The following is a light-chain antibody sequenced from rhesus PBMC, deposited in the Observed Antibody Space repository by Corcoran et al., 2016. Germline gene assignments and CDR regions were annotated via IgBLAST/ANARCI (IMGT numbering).Light chain of an antibody. CDR2: AAS. Sequence: DIHMTQSPSSLSASVGDKVTITCRASQGISNALAWYQQKPGKAPKLLIDAASNLQSGVPSRFSGSGSGTDCTLNISSLHPEDFAVYYCQQRNSYPYSFGQGTKVEIK. V-gene: IGKV1-33*01. CDR1: QGISNA. J-gene: IGKJ2*01. CDR3: QQRNSYPYS.